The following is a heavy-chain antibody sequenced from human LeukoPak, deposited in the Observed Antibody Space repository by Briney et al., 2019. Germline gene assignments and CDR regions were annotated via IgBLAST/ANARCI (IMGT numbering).Heavy chain of an antibody. CDR2: IYSGGST. J-gene: IGHJ5*02. V-gene: IGHV3-53*04. CDR3: ARDLYDSSGYYNWFDP. CDR1: GFTFSDYY. D-gene: IGHD3-22*01. Sequence: GGSLRLSCAASGFTFSDYYMSWVRQAPGKGLEWVSVIYSGGSTYYADSVKGRFTISRHNSKNTLYLQMNSLRAEDTAVYYCARDLYDSSGYYNWFDPWGQGTLVTVSS.